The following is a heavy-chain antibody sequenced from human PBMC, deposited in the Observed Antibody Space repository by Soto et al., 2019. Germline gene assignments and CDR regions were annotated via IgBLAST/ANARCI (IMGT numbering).Heavy chain of an antibody. CDR3: ARSRGGYFDY. V-gene: IGHV4-59*01. CDR2: IYYSGST. CDR1: GVSISSYY. Sequence: QVQLQESGPGLVKPSETLSLTCTVSGVSISSYYWSWIRQPPGKGLEWIGYIYYSGSTNYNPSLKIRVTISADTSKTQFSPKLSSVTAADTAVYYCARSRGGYFDYWGQGTLVTVSS. D-gene: IGHD3-22*01. J-gene: IGHJ4*02.